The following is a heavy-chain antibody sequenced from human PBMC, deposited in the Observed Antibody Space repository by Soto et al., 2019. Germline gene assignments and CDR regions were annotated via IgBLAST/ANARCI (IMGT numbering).Heavy chain of an antibody. V-gene: IGHV3-7*01. CDR1: GFSLSTSW. J-gene: IGHJ6*02. Sequence: EVQLVESGGGLVQPGGSLRLSCTASGFSLSTSWMTWVRQAPGKGLEWVANIMQDGSDKYFVDSVKGRFTISRDNAKNYRCLQMTSLRAEDTAVYYCASKRLYFYGLDVWGQGTTVTVSS. CDR3: ASKRLYFYGLDV. CDR2: IMQDGSDK.